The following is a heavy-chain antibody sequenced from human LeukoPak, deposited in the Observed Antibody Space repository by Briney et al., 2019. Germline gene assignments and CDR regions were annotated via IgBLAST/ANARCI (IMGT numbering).Heavy chain of an antibody. V-gene: IGHV1-18*01. Sequence: GASVKVSCKASGYTFTSYGISWVRQAPGQGLEWMGWISAYNGNTNYAQKLQGRVTMTTDTSTSTAYMELRSLRSDDTAVYYCARVSPLYADYDILTVINGMDVWGQGTTVTVSS. CDR2: ISAYNGNT. J-gene: IGHJ6*02. CDR1: GYTFTSYG. CDR3: ARVSPLYADYDILTVINGMDV. D-gene: IGHD3-9*01.